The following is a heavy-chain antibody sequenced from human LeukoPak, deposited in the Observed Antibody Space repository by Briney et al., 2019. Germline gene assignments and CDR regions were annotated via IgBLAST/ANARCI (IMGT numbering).Heavy chain of an antibody. V-gene: IGHV4-4*07. D-gene: IGHD3-22*01. CDR1: RGSINNQY. CDR3: ARDYYDSSGYYWIDF. J-gene: IGHJ4*02. CDR2: MYTNGES. Sequence: PSETLSLTCTVSRGSINNQYWSWIRQPAGKGLEWIGRMYTNGESDYNPSLKSRVTISVDTSKNQFSLKLSSVTAADTAVYYCARDYYDSSGYYWIDFWGQGTLVTVSS.